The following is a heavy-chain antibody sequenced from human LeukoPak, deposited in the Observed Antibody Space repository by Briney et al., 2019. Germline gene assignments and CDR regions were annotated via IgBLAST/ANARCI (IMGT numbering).Heavy chain of an antibody. CDR2: IYYSGST. Sequence: PSETLSLTCTVSGGSISSYYWSWIRQPPGKGLEWIGYIYYSGSTNYNPSLKSRVTISVDTSKNQFSLKLSSVTAADTAVYYCARHSGATTYIDWGQGTLVTVSS. CDR3: ARHSGATTYID. V-gene: IGHV4-59*01. J-gene: IGHJ4*02. D-gene: IGHD1-26*01. CDR1: GGSISSYY.